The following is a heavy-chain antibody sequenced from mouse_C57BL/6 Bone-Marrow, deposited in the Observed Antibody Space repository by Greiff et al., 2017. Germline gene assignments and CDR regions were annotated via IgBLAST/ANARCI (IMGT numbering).Heavy chain of an antibody. V-gene: IGHV2-5*01. Sequence: VKLVESGPGLVQPSQSLSITCTVSGFSLTSYGVHWVRQSPGKGLEWLGVIWRGGSTDYNAAFMSRLSITKDNSKSQVFFKMNSLQADDTAIYYCDKNYYVPTWYFDVWGTGTTVTVSS. CDR2: IWRGGST. CDR1: GFSLTSYG. J-gene: IGHJ1*03. D-gene: IGHD1-1*01. CDR3: DKNYYVPTWYFDV.